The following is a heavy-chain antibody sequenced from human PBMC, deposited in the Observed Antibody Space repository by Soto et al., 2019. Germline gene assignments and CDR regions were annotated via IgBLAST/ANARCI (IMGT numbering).Heavy chain of an antibody. CDR1: GGTFGSYA. CDR2: IIPILNSP. V-gene: IGHV1-69*13. CDR3: AREAPYCTSATCPKFYDMDV. Sequence: GAAVKVSCKASGGTFGSYAINWVRRAPGHGLEWLGGIIPILNSPAYAQKFQARVVITADEITNTAYMELNSLRFDDTAVYYCAREAPYCTSATCPKFYDMDVWGQGTTVTVSS. D-gene: IGHD2-2*01. J-gene: IGHJ6*02.